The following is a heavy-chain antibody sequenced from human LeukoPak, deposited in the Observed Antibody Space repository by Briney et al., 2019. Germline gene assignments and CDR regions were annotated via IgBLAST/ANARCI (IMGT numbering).Heavy chain of an antibody. V-gene: IGHV3-15*01. CDR3: TTDYLGYCSSTSCYLVDY. CDR2: IKSKTDGGTT. CDR1: GFTFSNAW. D-gene: IGHD2-2*03. Sequence: PGGSLRLSCAASGFTFSNAWMSWVRQAPGKGREWVGRIKSKTDGGTTDYAAPVKGRFTISRDDSKNTLYLQMNSLKTEDTAVYYCTTDYLGYCSSTSCYLVDYWGQGTLVTVSS. J-gene: IGHJ4*02.